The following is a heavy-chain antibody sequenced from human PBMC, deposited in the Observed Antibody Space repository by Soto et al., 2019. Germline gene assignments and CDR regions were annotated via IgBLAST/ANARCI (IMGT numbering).Heavy chain of an antibody. V-gene: IGHV3-15*07. CDR2: IKSKTDGGTT. D-gene: IGHD3-3*01. Sequence: EVQLVESGGGLVKPGGSLRLSCAASGFTFSNAWMNWVRQAPGKGLEWVGRIKSKTDGGTTDYAAPVKGRFTISRDDSKNTLYLQMNSLKTEDTAVYYRTTDWSFGVVIITWNDYWGQGTLVTVSS. CDR3: TTDWSFGVVIITWNDY. J-gene: IGHJ4*02. CDR1: GFTFSNAW.